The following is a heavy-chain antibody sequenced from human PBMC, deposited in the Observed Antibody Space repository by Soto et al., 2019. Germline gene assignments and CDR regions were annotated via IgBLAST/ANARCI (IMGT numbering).Heavy chain of an antibody. D-gene: IGHD3-9*01. CDR2: IIPIFGTA. J-gene: IGHJ4*02. CDR3: ASRGYYDILTGYYVF. CDR1: GGTFSSYA. V-gene: IGHV1-69*01. Sequence: QVQLVQSGAEVKKPGSSVKVSCKASGGTFSSYAISWVRQAPGQGLEWMGGIIPIFGTANYAQKFQGRVTITADESTSTAYMELSRLRSEDTAVYYSASRGYYDILTGYYVFWGQGTLVTVSS.